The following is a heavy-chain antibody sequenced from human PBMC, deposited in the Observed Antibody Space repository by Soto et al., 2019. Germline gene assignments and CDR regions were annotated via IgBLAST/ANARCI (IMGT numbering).Heavy chain of an antibody. CDR3: AKERLGRGVDY. CDR2: ISGGGGNT. Sequence: EVQLLASGGGLVQPGGSLRLSCAASGFTFSNYAMSWVRQTPGKGLEWVSTISGGGGNTYYPDSVKGRFTISRDNSKDTVYLQMNSLRAEDTAIYYCAKERLGRGVDYWGQGALVTVTS. J-gene: IGHJ4*02. V-gene: IGHV3-23*01. CDR1: GFTFSNYA.